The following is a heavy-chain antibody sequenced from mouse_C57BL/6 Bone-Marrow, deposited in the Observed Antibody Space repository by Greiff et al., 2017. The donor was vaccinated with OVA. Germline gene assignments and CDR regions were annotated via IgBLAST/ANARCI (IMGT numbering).Heavy chain of an antibody. V-gene: IGHV12-3*01. CDR2: ITHSGET. J-gene: IGHJ3*01. CDR1: GFPITSGYY. Sequence: QVQLQQSGPGLVKPSQSLFLTCSITGFPITSGYYWIWIRQSPGKPLEWMGYITHSGETFYNPSLQSPISITRETSKNQFFLQLNSVTTEDTAMYYCAGGLYDGYFAWFAYWGQGTLVTVSA. CDR3: AGGLYDGYFAWFAY. D-gene: IGHD2-3*01.